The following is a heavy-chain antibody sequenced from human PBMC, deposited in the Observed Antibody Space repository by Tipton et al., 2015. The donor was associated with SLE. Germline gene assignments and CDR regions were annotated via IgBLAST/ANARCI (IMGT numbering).Heavy chain of an antibody. CDR2: ISYSETT. Sequence: GLVKPSETLSLTCTVSGGSISSHYWSWIRQPPGKGLGWIGYISYSETTNYNPSLKSRVTISVDTSKNQFSLKLRSVTAADTAVYYCAGAWQGYCSGGTCYVLDYWGRGTLVTVSS. V-gene: IGHV4-59*11. D-gene: IGHD2-15*01. CDR3: AGAWQGYCSGGTCYVLDY. CDR1: GGSISSHY. J-gene: IGHJ4*02.